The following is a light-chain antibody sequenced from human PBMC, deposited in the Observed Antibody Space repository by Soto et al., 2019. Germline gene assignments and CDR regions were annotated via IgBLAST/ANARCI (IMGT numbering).Light chain of an antibody. J-gene: IGKJ3*01. CDR2: AAS. V-gene: IGKV1-27*01. CDR1: QGISNY. Sequence: DVQMTQSPSSLSASVGDRVTITCRASQGISNYLAWYQQKPGKVPKLLIYAASTLQSGVPSRFSSSGSGTDFTLTISSLQPEDVATYYRQKYNSAPFTFGPGTKVDIK. CDR3: QKYNSAPFT.